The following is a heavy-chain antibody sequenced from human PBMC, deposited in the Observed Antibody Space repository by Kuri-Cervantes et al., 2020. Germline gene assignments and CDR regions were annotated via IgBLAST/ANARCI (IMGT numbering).Heavy chain of an antibody. CDR2: IYYSGST. CDR1: GGSFSGYY. Sequence: SETLSLTCAVYGGSFSGYYWSWIRQPPGKGLEWIGSIYYSGSTYYNPSPKSRVTISVDTSKNQFSLKLSSVTAADTAVYYCARDDSSGYYYAGYYYYGMDVWGQGTTVTVSS. J-gene: IGHJ6*02. CDR3: ARDDSSGYYYAGYYYYGMDV. V-gene: IGHV4-34*01. D-gene: IGHD3-22*01.